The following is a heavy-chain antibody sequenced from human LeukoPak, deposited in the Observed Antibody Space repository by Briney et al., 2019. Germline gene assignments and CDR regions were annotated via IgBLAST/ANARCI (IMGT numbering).Heavy chain of an antibody. D-gene: IGHD5-18*01. CDR1: GFTLSDYY. Sequence: GGSLRLSCAASGFTLSDYYMTWIRQAPGKGLEWVSYISNTGTTIYYADSVKGRFTISRDNSKNTLYLQMNSLRAEDTAVYYCAKVGRRGYSYGFDYWGQGTLVTVSS. J-gene: IGHJ4*02. V-gene: IGHV3-11*01. CDR3: AKVGRRGYSYGFDY. CDR2: ISNTGTTI.